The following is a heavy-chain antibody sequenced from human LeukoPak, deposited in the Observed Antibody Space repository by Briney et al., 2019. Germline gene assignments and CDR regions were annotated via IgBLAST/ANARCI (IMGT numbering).Heavy chain of an antibody. D-gene: IGHD2-15*01. J-gene: IGHJ4*02. CDR2: IYYSGST. CDR3: ARGGGSLDY. CDR1: GGSISSGGYY. V-gene: IGHV4-61*08. Sequence: SETLSLTCTVSGGSISSGGYYWSWIRQHPGKGLEWIGYIYYSGSTKYNPSLESRVTISVDTSKNQFSLKLSSVTAADTAVYYCARGGGSLDYWGQGALVTVSS.